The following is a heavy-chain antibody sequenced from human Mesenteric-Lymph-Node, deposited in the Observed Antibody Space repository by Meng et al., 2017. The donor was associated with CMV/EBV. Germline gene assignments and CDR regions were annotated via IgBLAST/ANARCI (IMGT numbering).Heavy chain of an antibody. CDR3: ARAPWGLVGSTYLDS. Sequence: SETLSLTCTVSGASISSSSYYWGWIRPPPGRGLEWVGSIFFDESTYYNASLKRRVTISEDTSQNHFSLQLNSVTAADTAGYYCARAPWGLVGSTYLDSWGQGTLVTVSS. V-gene: IGHV4-39*02. CDR1: GASISSSSYY. D-gene: IGHD1-26*01. J-gene: IGHJ4*02. CDR2: IFFDEST.